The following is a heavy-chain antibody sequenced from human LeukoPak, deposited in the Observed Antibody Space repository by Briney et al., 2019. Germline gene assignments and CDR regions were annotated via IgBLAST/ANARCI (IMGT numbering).Heavy chain of an antibody. J-gene: IGHJ5*02. CDR1: GFSFHSYW. V-gene: IGHV3-7*01. Sequence: GGSLRLSCAASGFSFHSYWMSWVRQAPGKGLEWVANKKQEGSEKFYVDSVKGRFTISRDNAKNSLYLQMNSLRAEDTGIYYCARENRDGYNPYNWFDPWGQGTLVTVSS. CDR2: KKQEGSEK. CDR3: ARENRDGYNPYNWFDP. D-gene: IGHD5-24*01.